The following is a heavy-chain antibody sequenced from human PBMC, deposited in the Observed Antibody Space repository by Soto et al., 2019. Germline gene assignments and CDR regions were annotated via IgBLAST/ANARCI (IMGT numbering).Heavy chain of an antibody. D-gene: IGHD4-17*01. J-gene: IGHJ6*02. CDR2: ISAYNGNT. Sequence: QVQLVQSGAEVKKPGASVKVSCKASGYTFTSYGISWVRQAPGQGLEWMGWISAYNGNTNYAQKLQGRGTMPTDTATSTAYMELRSLRSDDTAESACSSWGRISLSPSYGDYDYYYGMDVWGQGTTVTVSS. CDR1: GYTFTSYG. CDR3: SSWGRISLSPSYGDYDYYYGMDV. V-gene: IGHV1-18*04.